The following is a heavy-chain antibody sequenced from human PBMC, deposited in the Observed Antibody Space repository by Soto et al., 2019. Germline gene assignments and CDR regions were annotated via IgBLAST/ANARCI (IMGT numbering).Heavy chain of an antibody. CDR2: ISGSGGST. Sequence: QAGGSLRLSCAASGFTFSSYAMSWVRQAPGKGLEWVSAISGSGGSTYYADSVKGRFTISRDNSKNTLYLQMNSLRAEDTAVYYCAKDREKQWLVGGWFDPWGQGTLVTVSS. CDR1: GFTFSSYA. J-gene: IGHJ5*02. D-gene: IGHD6-19*01. V-gene: IGHV3-23*01. CDR3: AKDREKQWLVGGWFDP.